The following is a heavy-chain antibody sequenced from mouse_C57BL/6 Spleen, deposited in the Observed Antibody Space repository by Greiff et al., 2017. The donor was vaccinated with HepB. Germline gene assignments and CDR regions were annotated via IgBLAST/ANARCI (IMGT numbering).Heavy chain of an antibody. D-gene: IGHD2-4*01. J-gene: IGHJ4*01. CDR3: TRYDYDSLYAMDY. CDR1: GYTFTDYE. V-gene: IGHV1-15*01. CDR2: IDPETGGT. Sequence: QVQLKESGAELVRPGASVTLSCKASGYTFTDYEMHWVKQTPVHGLEWIGAIDPETGGTAYNQKFKGKAILTADKSSSTAYMELRSLTSEDSAVYYCTRYDYDSLYAMDYWGQGTSVTVSS.